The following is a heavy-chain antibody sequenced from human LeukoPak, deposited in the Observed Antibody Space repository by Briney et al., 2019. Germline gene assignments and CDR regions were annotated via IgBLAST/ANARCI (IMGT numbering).Heavy chain of an antibody. D-gene: IGHD3-3*01. J-gene: IGHJ6*02. CDR2: IYYSGST. CDR1: GGSISSYY. CDR3: ARHRKGFWSGYYNYYYYYGMDV. Sequence: SETLSHTCTVSGGSISSYYWSWIRQPPGKGLEWIGYIYYSGSTNYNPSLKSRVTISVDTSKNQFSLKLSSVTAADTAVYYCARHRKGFWSGYYNYYYYYGMDVWGQGTTVTVSS. V-gene: IGHV4-59*08.